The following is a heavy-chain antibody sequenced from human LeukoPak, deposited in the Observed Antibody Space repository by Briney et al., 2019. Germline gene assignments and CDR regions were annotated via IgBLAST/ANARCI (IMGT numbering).Heavy chain of an antibody. D-gene: IGHD4-17*01. CDR3: ARGGTATYFDY. CDR2: ISSSGTSI. CDR1: GFTFSSYS. V-gene: IGHV3-48*01. J-gene: IGHJ4*02. Sequence: GGSLRLSCAASGFTFSSYSMNWVRQAPGKGLEWVSIISSSGTSIYYADSVKGRLTISRDNAKNSLYLQMNSLRAEDTAVYYCARGGTATYFDYWGQGTLVTVSS.